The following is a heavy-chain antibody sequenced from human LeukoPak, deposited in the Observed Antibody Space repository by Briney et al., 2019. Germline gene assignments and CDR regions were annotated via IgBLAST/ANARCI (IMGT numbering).Heavy chain of an antibody. J-gene: IGHJ3*02. V-gene: IGHV4-30-4*01. D-gene: IGHD3-22*01. CDR3: ARDLYDSGGYYSAIAFDI. CDR2: IYYSGST. CDR1: GGSISSGDYY. Sequence: PSQTLSLTCTVSGGSISSGDYYWSWIRQPPGKGLEWIGYIYYSGSTYYNPSLKSRVTISVDTSKNQFSLKLSSVTAADTAVYYCARDLYDSGGYYSAIAFDIWGQGTMVTVSS.